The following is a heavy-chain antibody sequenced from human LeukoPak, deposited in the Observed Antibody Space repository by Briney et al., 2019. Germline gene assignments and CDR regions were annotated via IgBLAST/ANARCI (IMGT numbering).Heavy chain of an antibody. CDR1: GYTFTSYG. D-gene: IGHD3-9*01. J-gene: IGHJ4*02. CDR2: MNSNSGNT. V-gene: IGHV1-8*01. Sequence: GASVKVSCKASGYTFTSYGINWVRQATGQGLEWMGWMNSNSGNTGYAQKFQGRVTMTRNTSISTAYMELSSLRSEDTAVYYCARGRVGGLRYFDWLPNREYYFDYWGQGTLVTVSS. CDR3: ARGRVGGLRYFDWLPNREYYFDY.